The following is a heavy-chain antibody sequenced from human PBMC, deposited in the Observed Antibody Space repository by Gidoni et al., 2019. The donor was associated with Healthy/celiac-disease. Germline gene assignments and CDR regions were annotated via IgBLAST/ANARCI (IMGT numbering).Heavy chain of an antibody. D-gene: IGHD2-2*01. V-gene: IGHV3-7*04. CDR2: IKQDGSEK. Sequence: EVQLVESGGGLVQPGGSLRLSCAASGFTFSRYWMSWVRQAPGKGLEWVANIKQDGSEKYYVDSVKGRFTISRDNAKNSLYLQMNSLRAEDTAVYYCARDGPPTIVVVPAATADVDAFDIWGQGTMVTVSS. CDR1: GFTFSRYW. J-gene: IGHJ3*02. CDR3: ARDGPPTIVVVPAATADVDAFDI.